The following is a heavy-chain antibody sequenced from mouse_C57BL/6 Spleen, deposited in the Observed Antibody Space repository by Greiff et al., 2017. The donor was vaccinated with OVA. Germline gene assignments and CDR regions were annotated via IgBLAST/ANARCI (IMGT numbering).Heavy chain of an antibody. D-gene: IGHD1-1*01. CDR2: INPSTGGT. Sequence: EVKVVESGPELVKPGASVKISCKASGYSFTGYYMNWVKQSPEKSLEWIGEINPSTGGTTYNQKFKAKATLTVDKSSSTAYMQLKSLTSEDSAVYYCARCYYGSEGYFDVWGTGTTVTVSS. CDR3: ARCYYGSEGYFDV. V-gene: IGHV1-42*01. CDR1: GYSFTGYY. J-gene: IGHJ1*03.